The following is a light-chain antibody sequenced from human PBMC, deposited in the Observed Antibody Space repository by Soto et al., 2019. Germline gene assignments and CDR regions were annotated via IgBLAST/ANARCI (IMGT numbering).Light chain of an antibody. CDR1: SSNIGTNA. J-gene: IGLJ1*01. V-gene: IGLV1-44*01. CDR3: AAWDDSLNGYV. Sequence: QCALTQPPSASGTPGQRVTISSSGGSSNIGTNAVNWYQQLPGTAPKLLIYNNNQRPSGVPDRFSGSKSGTSASLAISGLQSEDEADYYCAAWDDSLNGYVFGTGTKVTVL. CDR2: NNN.